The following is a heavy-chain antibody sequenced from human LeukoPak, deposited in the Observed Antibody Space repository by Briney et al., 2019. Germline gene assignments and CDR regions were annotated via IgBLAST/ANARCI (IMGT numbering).Heavy chain of an antibody. J-gene: IGHJ4*02. D-gene: IGHD4/OR15-4a*01. CDR1: GDSIYNNY. Sequence: SETLSLTCTVSGDSIYNNYWGWIRQSPGKGLEWIAYFYQKGGGTTDYNPSLESRVTISVDTSKSQFSLNLSSVTAADTAVYYCASTANYGPVLYWWGQGTLVTVSS. CDR3: ASTANYGPVLYW. CDR2: FYQKGGGTT. V-gene: IGHV4-59*08.